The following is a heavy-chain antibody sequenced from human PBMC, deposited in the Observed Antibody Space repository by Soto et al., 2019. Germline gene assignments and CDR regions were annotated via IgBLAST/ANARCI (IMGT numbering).Heavy chain of an antibody. CDR3: ARVPRFGPAYYFDH. CDR1: GGSISSGDYY. CDR2: IYYSGST. V-gene: IGHV4-30-4*01. J-gene: IGHJ4*02. Sequence: QVQLQESGPGLVKPSQTLSITCTVSGGSISSGDYYWSWIRQPPRKGLEWIGYIYYSGSTYYNPSLKSRVTISVDTFKNQISLKLSSVTSADTAVYYCARVPRFGPAYYFDHWGQEPLLTVSS. D-gene: IGHD3-3*01.